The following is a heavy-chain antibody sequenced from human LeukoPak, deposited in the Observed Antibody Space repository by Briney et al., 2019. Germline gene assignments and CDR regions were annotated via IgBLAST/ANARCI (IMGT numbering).Heavy chain of an antibody. Sequence: PSETLSLTCTVSGGSISSSSYYWGWVRQPPGKGLEWIGSIYYSGSTYYNPSLKSRVTISVDTSKNQFSPKLSSATAADTAVYYCARDKGGSPWNYYYYYMDVWGKGTTVTVSS. V-gene: IGHV4-39*07. CDR1: GGSISSSSYY. CDR3: ARDKGGSPWNYYYYYMDV. CDR2: IYYSGST. D-gene: IGHD1-26*01. J-gene: IGHJ6*03.